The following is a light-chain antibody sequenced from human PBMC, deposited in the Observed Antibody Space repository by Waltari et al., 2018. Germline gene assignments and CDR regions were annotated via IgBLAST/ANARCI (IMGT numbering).Light chain of an antibody. V-gene: IGKV1-9*01. CDR2: ATS. Sequence: DIQLTQFPSLLSASVGDTVTITCRASQAINGYLVWYQQKPGKAPNLLVSATSTLQRGVPVRFSGSGSGTEFTLTISSLQPEDSATYYCQQLYSYSTFGGGTRVEI. J-gene: IGKJ4*01. CDR1: QAINGY. CDR3: QQLYSYST.